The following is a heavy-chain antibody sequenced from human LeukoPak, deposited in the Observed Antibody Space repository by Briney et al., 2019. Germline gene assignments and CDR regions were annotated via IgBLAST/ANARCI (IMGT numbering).Heavy chain of an antibody. CDR3: ARGGRSYCSSTSCYFNNWFDP. V-gene: IGHV1-69*13. CDR1: GGTFTSYA. J-gene: IGHJ5*02. CDR2: IIPIFGTA. D-gene: IGHD2-2*01. Sequence: ASVTVSFKASGGTFTSYAISWVRQAPGQGLEWMGGIIPIFGTANYAQKFQGRVTITADESTSTAYMELSSLRSEDTAVYYCARGGRSYCSSTSCYFNNWFDPWGQGTLVTVSS.